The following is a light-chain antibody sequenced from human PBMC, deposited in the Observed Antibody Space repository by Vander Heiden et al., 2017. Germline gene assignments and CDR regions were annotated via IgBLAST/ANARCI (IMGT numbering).Light chain of an antibody. CDR2: GAS. CDR1: QSVSSD. Sequence: EIVMTQSPATLSVSPGERATLSCRASQSVSSDLAWYQQKPGQAPRLLIYGASTRASGIPARFGGSGSGTEFTLTISSLQSEDFAVYYCQQYNDWPRTFGLGTKVEIQ. CDR3: QQYNDWPRT. J-gene: IGKJ1*01. V-gene: IGKV3-15*01.